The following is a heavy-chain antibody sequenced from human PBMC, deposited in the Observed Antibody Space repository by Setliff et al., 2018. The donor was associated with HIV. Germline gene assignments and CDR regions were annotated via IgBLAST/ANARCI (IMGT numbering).Heavy chain of an antibody. CDR1: GYSFTSYW. CDR3: VRYIGAAAGYIDH. Sequence: GESLKISRKGSGYSFTSYWIGWVRQMPGKGLEWMGIIYPGDSDTRYSPSFQGQVTISADKSISTAYLDWASLKASDTAMYYCVRYIGAAAGYIDHWGQGTLVTVSS. V-gene: IGHV5-51*01. CDR2: IYPGDSDT. D-gene: IGHD6-25*01. J-gene: IGHJ4*02.